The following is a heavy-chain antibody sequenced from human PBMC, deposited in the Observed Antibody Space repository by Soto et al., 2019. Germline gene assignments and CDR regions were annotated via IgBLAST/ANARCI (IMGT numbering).Heavy chain of an antibody. CDR2: INPNSGGT. J-gene: IGHJ6*02. CDR1: GVAFASDG. Sequence: ASLHVSCPPSGVAFASDGMHWVRQAPGPGLEWMGWINPNSGGTNYAQKFQGRVTMTRDTSISTAYMELSRLRSDDTAVYYCARAYGMDVWGQGTTVTVSS. V-gene: IGHV1-2*02. CDR3: ARAYGMDV.